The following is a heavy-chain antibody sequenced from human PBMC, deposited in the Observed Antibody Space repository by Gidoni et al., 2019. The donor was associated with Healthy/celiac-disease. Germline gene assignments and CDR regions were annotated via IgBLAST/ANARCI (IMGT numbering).Heavy chain of an antibody. CDR1: GYSFTSYW. CDR2: IYPGDSDT. Sequence: EVQLVQSGAEVKKPGESLKISCKGSGYSFTSYWIGWVRQMTGKGLEWMGIIYPGDSDTRYSPSFQGQVTISADKSISTAYLQWSSLKASDTAMYYCARRSRDGYNLRYFDYWGQGTLVTVSS. CDR3: ARRSRDGYNLRYFDY. J-gene: IGHJ4*02. D-gene: IGHD5-12*01. V-gene: IGHV5-51*01.